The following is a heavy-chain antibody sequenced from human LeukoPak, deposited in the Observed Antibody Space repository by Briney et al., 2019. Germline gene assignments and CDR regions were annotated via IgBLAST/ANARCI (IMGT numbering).Heavy chain of an antibody. CDR1: GYTFTGYY. V-gene: IGHV1-69*13. Sequence: GASVKVSCKASGYTFTGYYMHWVRQAPGQGLEWMGGIIPIFGTANYAQKFQGRVTITADESTSTAYMELSSLRSEDTAVYYCARGQLRYFDWFAYDYWGQGTLVTVSS. CDR3: ARGQLRYFDWFAYDY. J-gene: IGHJ4*02. CDR2: IIPIFGTA. D-gene: IGHD3-9*01.